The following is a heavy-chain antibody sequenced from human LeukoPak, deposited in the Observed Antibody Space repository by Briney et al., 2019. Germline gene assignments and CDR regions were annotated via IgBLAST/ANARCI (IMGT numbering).Heavy chain of an antibody. Sequence: GGSLRLSCAASGFTFRSYAMSWVRQAPGKGLEWVTIILYDGSNKYYADSVRGRFTISRDNSKNTLYLQMNSLRAEDTAVYYCARDQNNWFDPWGQGTLVTVSS. CDR2: ILYDGSNK. CDR1: GFTFRSYA. CDR3: ARDQNNWFDP. J-gene: IGHJ5*02. V-gene: IGHV3-30*03.